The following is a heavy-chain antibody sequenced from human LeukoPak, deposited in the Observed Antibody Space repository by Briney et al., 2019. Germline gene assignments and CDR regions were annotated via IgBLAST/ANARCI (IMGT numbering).Heavy chain of an antibody. CDR2: ISGSGGST. Sequence: GGSLRLSCAASGFTFSSYAMSWVRQAPGKGLEWVSAISGSGGSTYYADPVKGRFTISRDNSKNTLYLQMNSLRAEDTAVYYCANPPLNYYGSGSYYNGPFDYWGQGTLVTVSS. CDR1: GFTFSSYA. CDR3: ANPPLNYYGSGSYYNGPFDY. V-gene: IGHV3-23*01. J-gene: IGHJ4*02. D-gene: IGHD3-10*01.